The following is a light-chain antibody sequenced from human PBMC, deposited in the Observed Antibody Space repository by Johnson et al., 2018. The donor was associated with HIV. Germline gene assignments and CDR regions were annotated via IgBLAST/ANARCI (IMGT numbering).Light chain of an antibody. J-gene: IGLJ1*01. CDR2: ENN. Sequence: QSVLTQPPSVSAAPGQKVTISCSGSNSNIGNNFVSWYQQFPGTAPRLLIYENNKRPSGIADRFSGSKSGTSATLGITGLQTGDEAYYYCGTLESSLSGNYVLGTGMKVTVL. CDR3: GTLESSLSGNYV. V-gene: IGLV1-51*02. CDR1: NSNIGNNF.